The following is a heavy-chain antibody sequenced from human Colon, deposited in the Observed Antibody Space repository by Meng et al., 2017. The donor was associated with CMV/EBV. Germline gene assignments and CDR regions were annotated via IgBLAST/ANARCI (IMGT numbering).Heavy chain of an antibody. CDR3: AKVRGPSVYYAMDV. CDR1: GFAFSDYA. CDR2: ISDSGYT. Sequence: GGSLRLSCAASGFAFSDYAMTWVRRAPGKGLEWVSFISDSGYTNYGDPVKGRFTISRDNSKNTLYLQMHSLRVEDTAVYYCAKVRGPSVYYAMDVWGQGTAVTVSS. V-gene: IGHV3-23*01. J-gene: IGHJ6*02. D-gene: IGHD3-10*01.